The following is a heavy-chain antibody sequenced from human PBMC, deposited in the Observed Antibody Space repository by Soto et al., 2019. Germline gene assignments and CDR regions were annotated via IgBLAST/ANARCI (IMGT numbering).Heavy chain of an antibody. Sequence: ASVKVSCKASGGTFSSYSISWVRQAPGQGLEWMGGIIPIFGTANYAQKFQGRVTITADKSTSTAYMELSSLRSEDTAVYYCARDYNWNLDYYYYGMDVRGQGTTVTVSS. CDR1: GGTFSSYS. D-gene: IGHD1-7*01. CDR3: ARDYNWNLDYYYYGMDV. CDR2: IIPIFGTA. J-gene: IGHJ6*02. V-gene: IGHV1-69*06.